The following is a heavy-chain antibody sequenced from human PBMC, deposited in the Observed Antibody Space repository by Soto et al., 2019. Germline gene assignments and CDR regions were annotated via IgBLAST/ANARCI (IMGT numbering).Heavy chain of an antibody. V-gene: IGHV3-48*03. D-gene: IGHD3-22*01. Sequence: GGSLRLSCAASGFTFSSYEMNWVRQAPGKGLEWVSYISSSGSTIYYADSVKGRFTISRDNAKNSLYLQMNSLRAEDTAVYYCARDQEKWYYYDSSGSGAFDIWGQGTMVTVS. CDR1: GFTFSSYE. CDR3: ARDQEKWYYYDSSGSGAFDI. J-gene: IGHJ3*02. CDR2: ISSSGSTI.